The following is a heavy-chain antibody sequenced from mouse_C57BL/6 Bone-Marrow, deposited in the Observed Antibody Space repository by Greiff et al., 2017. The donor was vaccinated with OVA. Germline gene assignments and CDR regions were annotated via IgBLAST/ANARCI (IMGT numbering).Heavy chain of an antibody. CDR1: GFTFSDYG. V-gene: IGHV5-17*01. CDR2: ISSGSSTI. Sequence: EVMLVESGGGLVKPGGSLKLSCAASGFTFSDYGMHWVRQAPEKGLEWVAYISSGSSTIYYADTVKGRFTISRDNAKNTLFLQMTSLRSEDTAMYYCTYYGSSYAWFAYWGQGTLVTVSA. D-gene: IGHD1-1*01. CDR3: TYYGSSYAWFAY. J-gene: IGHJ3*01.